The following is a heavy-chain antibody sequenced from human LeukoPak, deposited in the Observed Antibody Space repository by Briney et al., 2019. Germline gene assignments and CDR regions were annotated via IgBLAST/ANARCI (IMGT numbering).Heavy chain of an antibody. Sequence: GGSLRLSCAVSGLTFSSSWMDWVRQAPGKGLEWVASINPDGNKKYSADSVKGRFTISRDNAENSLYLQMSNLRAEDTAVYFCARGGGLDVWGQGATVTVSS. CDR2: INPDGNKK. J-gene: IGHJ6*02. D-gene: IGHD3-16*01. V-gene: IGHV3-7*03. CDR3: ARGGGLDV. CDR1: GLTFSSSW.